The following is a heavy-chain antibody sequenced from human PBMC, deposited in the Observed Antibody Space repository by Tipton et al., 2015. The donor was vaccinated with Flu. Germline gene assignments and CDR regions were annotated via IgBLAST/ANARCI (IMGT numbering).Heavy chain of an antibody. Sequence: GLVKPSETLSLTCTVSGDSMNDYYWAWIRRPAGKGLEWIGRFYRNEYGSTSSYNPSLKSRVTMSVDTSKSQFSLKMTSVTAADTAMYYCARSLEMGGSYDVASDIWGQGTMVTVSS. CDR2: FYRNEYGSTS. CDR3: ARSLEMGGSYDVASDI. D-gene: IGHD3-10*01. CDR1: GDSMNDYY. J-gene: IGHJ3*02. V-gene: IGHV4-4*07.